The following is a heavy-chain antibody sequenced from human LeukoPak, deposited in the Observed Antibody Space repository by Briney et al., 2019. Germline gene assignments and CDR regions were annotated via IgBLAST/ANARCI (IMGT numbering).Heavy chain of an antibody. CDR1: GGSFSGYY. V-gene: IGHV4-34*01. Sequence: PSETLSLTCAVYGGSFSGYYWSWIRQPPGKGLEWIGEINHSGSTNYNPSLKSRVTISVDTSKNQFSLKLSSVTAADTAVYYCARAPDILTGYYSSYYMDVWGKGTTVTVSS. CDR2: INHSGST. D-gene: IGHD3-9*01. J-gene: IGHJ6*03. CDR3: ARAPDILTGYYSSYYMDV.